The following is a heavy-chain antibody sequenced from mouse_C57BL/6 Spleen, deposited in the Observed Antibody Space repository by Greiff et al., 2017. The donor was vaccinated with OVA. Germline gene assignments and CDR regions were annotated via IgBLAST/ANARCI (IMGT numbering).Heavy chain of an antibody. CDR1: GFTFSSYA. J-gene: IGHJ2*01. V-gene: IGHV5-9-1*02. CDR2: ISSGGDYI. CDR3: TRDDYDGGDYFDY. D-gene: IGHD2-4*01. Sequence: EVKLVESGEGLVKPGGSLKLSCAASGFTFSSYAMSWVRQTPEKRLEWVAYISSGGDYIYYADTVKGRFTISRDNARNTLYLQMSSLKSEDTAMYYCTRDDYDGGDYFDYWGQGTTLTVSS.